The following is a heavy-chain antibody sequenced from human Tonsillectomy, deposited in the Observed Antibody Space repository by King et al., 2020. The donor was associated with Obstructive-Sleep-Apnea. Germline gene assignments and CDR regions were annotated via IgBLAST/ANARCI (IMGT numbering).Heavy chain of an antibody. CDR2: IYYSGST. CDR1: GGSISSYY. D-gene: IGHD3-22*01. V-gene: IGHV4-59*01. Sequence: QLQESGPGLVKPSETLSLTCTVSGGSISSYYWSWIRQPPGKGLEWIWYIYYSGSTNYNPSLKSRVTISVDTSKNQFSLKLSSVTAADTAVYYCARVKFEDSSGYYYFDYWGQGTLVTVSS. J-gene: IGHJ4*02. CDR3: ARVKFEDSSGYYYFDY.